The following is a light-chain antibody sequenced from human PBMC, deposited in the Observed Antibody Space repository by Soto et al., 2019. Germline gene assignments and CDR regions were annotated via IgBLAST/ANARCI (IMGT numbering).Light chain of an antibody. CDR3: QQYNNWPL. CDR2: AAS. V-gene: IGKV1-17*01. J-gene: IGKJ1*01. Sequence: DIQMTHSPSSLSASVGDRVTITCRASQGIRNDLGWYQQRPGKAPKRLIYAASTLQPGVPSRFSGSGSGTEFTLTISSLQSEDFAVYYCQQYNNWPLFGQGTKVDIK. CDR1: QGIRND.